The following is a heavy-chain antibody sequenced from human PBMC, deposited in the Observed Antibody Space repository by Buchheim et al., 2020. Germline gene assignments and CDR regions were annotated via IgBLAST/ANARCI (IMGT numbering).Heavy chain of an antibody. J-gene: IGHJ4*02. V-gene: IGHV4-34*01. CDR2: INHSGST. CDR1: GGSFSGYY. CDR3: AREAGNVATMGVDY. Sequence: QVQLQQWGAGLLKPSETLSLTCAVYGGSFSGYYWSWIRQPPGKGLEWIGEINHSGSTNYNPSLKSRVTISVDTSTNQSSLKLSSVTAADTAVYYCAREAGNVATMGVDYWGQGTL. D-gene: IGHD5-24*01.